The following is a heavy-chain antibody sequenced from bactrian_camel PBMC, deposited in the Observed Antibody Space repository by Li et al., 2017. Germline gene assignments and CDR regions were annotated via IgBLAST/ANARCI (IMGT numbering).Heavy chain of an antibody. Sequence: QVQLVESGGGSVQAGGSLRLSCAVSGISNRCMGWFRQPPGKEREGVARMTSDGPTHYADSVKGRFTISKDNAKNTLYLQMNSLKPEDTAVYYCAVATGSPKYLVCPYGGQGTQVTVS. V-gene: IGHV3S53*01. J-gene: IGHJ4*01. CDR2: MTSDGPT. D-gene: IGHD6*01. CDR1: GISNRC. CDR3: AVATGSPKYLVCPY.